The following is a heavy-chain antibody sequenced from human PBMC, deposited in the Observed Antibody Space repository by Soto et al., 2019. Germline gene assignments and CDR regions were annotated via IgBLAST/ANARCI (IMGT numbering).Heavy chain of an antibody. CDR1: GGSISSYY. V-gene: IGHV4-59*01. Sequence: SXTLSLTCTVSGGSISSYYWSCIRQPPWKGLEWIGYIYYSGSTNYNPSLKSRVTISVDTSKNQFSLKLSSVTAADTAVYYCARGGLSSQFDPWGQGTLVTVSS. D-gene: IGHD6-13*01. CDR3: ARGGLSSQFDP. CDR2: IYYSGST. J-gene: IGHJ5*02.